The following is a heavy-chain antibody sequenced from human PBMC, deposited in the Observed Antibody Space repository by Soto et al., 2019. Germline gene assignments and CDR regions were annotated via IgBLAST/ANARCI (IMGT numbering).Heavy chain of an antibody. D-gene: IGHD3-22*01. J-gene: IGHJ3*02. V-gene: IGHV3-7*04. CDR1: GFTFSSYW. CDR3: ARGDYYDSSGPFSDAFDI. CDR2: IKPDGSEK. Sequence: GGSLKLSCAAPGFTFSSYWRSWVRQDTGKGLEWVANIKPDGSEKWYVDSVKGRFTISRDNAKNSLYLQMNSLRAEDTAVYYCARGDYYDSSGPFSDAFDIWGQGTMVTVSS.